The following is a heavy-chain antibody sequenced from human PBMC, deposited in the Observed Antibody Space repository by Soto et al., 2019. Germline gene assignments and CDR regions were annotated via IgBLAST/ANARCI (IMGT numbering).Heavy chain of an antibody. V-gene: IGHV4-30-2*01. CDR1: GGSISSGGYS. CDR2: IYHSGST. J-gene: IGHJ4*02. Sequence: QLQLQESGSGLVKPSQTLSLTCAVSGGSISSGGYSWSWIRQPPGKGLEWIGYIYHSGSTYYNPSLTSRVTISVDRPKNQFSLKLSSVTAADTAVYYCAIATPAAIGRYYFDYWGQGTLVTVSS. D-gene: IGHD2-2*02. CDR3: AIATPAAIGRYYFDY.